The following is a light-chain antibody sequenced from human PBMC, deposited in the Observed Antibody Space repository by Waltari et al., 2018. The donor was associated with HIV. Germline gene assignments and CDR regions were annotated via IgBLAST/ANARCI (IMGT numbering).Light chain of an antibody. CDR1: SSNVGTSYA. V-gene: IGLV1-40*01. Sequence: QSVLTQPPSVSGAPGQMVTISCTGTSSNVGTSYAVHWYQQLPGTAPKIIVYGNNNRPSGVPARFSGSKSGTSASLSITGLQADDEAWYYCQSYDSSLRAVVFGGGTKLTVL. CDR3: QSYDSSLRAVV. J-gene: IGLJ2*01. CDR2: GNN.